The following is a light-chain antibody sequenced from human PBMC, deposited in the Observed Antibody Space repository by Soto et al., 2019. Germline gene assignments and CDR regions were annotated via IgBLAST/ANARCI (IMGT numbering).Light chain of an antibody. CDR1: QSVTST. Sequence: EIVMTQSPATLSVSPGERATLSCRASQSVTSTLAWYQQKPGQAPRPLIYAASTRATGIPARFSGSGSATDFTLTISNLQAEDVAVYYCQQYYSPPRYTFGQGTKLEIK. V-gene: IGKV3-15*01. J-gene: IGKJ2*01. CDR2: AAS. CDR3: QQYYSPPRYT.